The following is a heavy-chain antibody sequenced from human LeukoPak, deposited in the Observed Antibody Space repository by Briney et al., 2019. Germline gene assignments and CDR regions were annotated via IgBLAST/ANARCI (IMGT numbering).Heavy chain of an antibody. CDR2: ISAYNGNT. Sequence: ASVKVSCKASGYTFTSYGISWVRQAPGQGLEWMGWISAYNGNTKYAQKLQGRVTMTTGTSTSTAYMELRSLRSDDTAVYYCARDRKYYYDSSGFPRIDYWGQGTLVTVSS. CDR3: ARDRKYYYDSSGFPRIDY. V-gene: IGHV1-18*01. J-gene: IGHJ4*02. CDR1: GYTFTSYG. D-gene: IGHD3-22*01.